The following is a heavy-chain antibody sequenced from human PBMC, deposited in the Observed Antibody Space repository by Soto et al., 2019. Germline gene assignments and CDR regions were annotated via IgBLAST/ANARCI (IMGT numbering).Heavy chain of an antibody. CDR3: ARRARRNWALDY. J-gene: IGHJ4*02. V-gene: IGHV5-51*01. Sequence: GESLKISCNASGYIFTNYWIGWVRQMPGKGLEWMGIIYPGDSDIRYSPSFEGQVTISVDKSITTAYLQWSSLKASDTAMYFCARRARRNWALDYWGQGTQVTVSS. D-gene: IGHD3-16*01. CDR2: IYPGDSDI. CDR1: GYIFTNYW.